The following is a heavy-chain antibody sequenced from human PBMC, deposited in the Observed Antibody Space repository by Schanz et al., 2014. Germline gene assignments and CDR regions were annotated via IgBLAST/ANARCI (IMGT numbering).Heavy chain of an antibody. CDR1: GITFSSHS. D-gene: IGHD1-26*01. CDR3: ARGGSGSHYRLDY. J-gene: IGHJ4*02. Sequence: EVHLVESGGGLVQPGGSLRLSCAASGITFSSHSFNWVRQAPGKGLEWMANIKQDESEKYYVDSVKGRFTISRDNAKNSLFLHMNSLRAEDTGLYFCARGGSGSHYRLDYWGQGTLVTVSS. CDR2: IKQDESEK. V-gene: IGHV3-7*01.